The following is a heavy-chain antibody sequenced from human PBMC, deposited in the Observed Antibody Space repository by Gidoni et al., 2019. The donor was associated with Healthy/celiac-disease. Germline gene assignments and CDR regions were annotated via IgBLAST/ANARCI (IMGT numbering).Heavy chain of an antibody. CDR3: ARHSEQWLVRGWFDP. Sequence: VQLVQSAADVKTPGASLRLSCNVSGYSFTSYWSSWVRQMPGKGLEWMGRIDPSDSYTNYSPSFQGHVTISADKSISTADLQWSSLKASDTAMYYCARHSEQWLVRGWFDPWGQGTLVTVSS. J-gene: IGHJ5*02. CDR1: GYSFTSYW. D-gene: IGHD6-19*01. V-gene: IGHV5-10-1*03. CDR2: IDPSDSYT.